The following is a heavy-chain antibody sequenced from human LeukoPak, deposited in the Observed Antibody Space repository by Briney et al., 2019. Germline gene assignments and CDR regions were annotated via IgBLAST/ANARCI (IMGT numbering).Heavy chain of an antibody. CDR1: GFTVSSNY. D-gene: IGHD3-22*01. Sequence: GGSLRLSCAASGFTVSSNYMSWVRQAPGKGLEWVSAISGSGGSTYYADSVKGRFTISRDNAKNSLYLQMNSLRAEDTAVYYCATPLDYYDRSDSHQGGDWGQGTLVTVSS. CDR2: ISGSGGST. V-gene: IGHV3-23*01. J-gene: IGHJ4*02. CDR3: ATPLDYYDRSDSHQGGD.